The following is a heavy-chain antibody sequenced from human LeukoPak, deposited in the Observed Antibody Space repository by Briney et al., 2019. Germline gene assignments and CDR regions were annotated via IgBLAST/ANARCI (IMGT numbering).Heavy chain of an antibody. J-gene: IGHJ4*02. V-gene: IGHV4-61*01. Sequence: PSETLSLTCTVSGGSVSSGSYYWSWIRQPPGKGLEWIGYIYYSGSTNYNPSLKSRVTISVDTSKNQFSLKQSSVTAADTAVYYCARGFGTLEWLLSPFDYWGQGTLVTVSS. CDR1: GGSVSSGSYY. D-gene: IGHD3-3*01. CDR2: IYYSGST. CDR3: ARGFGTLEWLLSPFDY.